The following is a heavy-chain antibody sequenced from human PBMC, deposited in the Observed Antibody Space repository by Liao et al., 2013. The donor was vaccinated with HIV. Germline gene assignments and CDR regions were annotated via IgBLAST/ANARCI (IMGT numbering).Heavy chain of an antibody. J-gene: IGHJ4*02. CDR3: ARVTVTFFLTSGYFDF. CDR1: GDSISSSSYY. D-gene: IGHD3-10*01. Sequence: QLQLQESGPGLVKSSETLSLTCTVSGDSISSSSYYWGWIRQPPGKGLEWIGSLYYSGSTSYNPSLETRVTISADTSKNQFSLKLSSVTAADTAVYYCARVTVTFFLTSGYFDFWGQGTLVTVSS. CDR2: LYYSGST. V-gene: IGHV4-39*07.